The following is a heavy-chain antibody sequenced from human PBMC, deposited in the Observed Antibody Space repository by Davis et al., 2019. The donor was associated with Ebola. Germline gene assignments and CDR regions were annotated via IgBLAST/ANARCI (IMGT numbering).Heavy chain of an antibody. V-gene: IGHV4-59*01. CDR2: IYDSANI. D-gene: IGHD5-18*01. CDR1: GGSMRNYY. Sequence: PSETLSLTCIVSGGSMRNYYWSWIRQPPGKGLEWIANIYDSANINYNPSLKSRVTISVDMSKNQFSLKLYSVTAADTAMYYCARSYGYTYGFDYWGQGTLVTVSS. J-gene: IGHJ4*02. CDR3: ARSYGYTYGFDY.